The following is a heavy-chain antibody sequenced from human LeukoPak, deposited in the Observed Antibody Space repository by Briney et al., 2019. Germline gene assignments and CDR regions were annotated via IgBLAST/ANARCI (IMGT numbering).Heavy chain of an antibody. Sequence: SETLSLTCTVFGDSISGYYWNWIRQPPWKGLEWVGYIDDSGSTNYNPSLKSRVTISLDTSRNQFSLKLTSVTAADTAVYYCARGKGSLFWGQGSLVSVSS. CDR3: ARGKGSLF. CDR2: IDDSGST. CDR1: GDSISGYY. J-gene: IGHJ4*02. V-gene: IGHV4-59*01. D-gene: IGHD6-19*01.